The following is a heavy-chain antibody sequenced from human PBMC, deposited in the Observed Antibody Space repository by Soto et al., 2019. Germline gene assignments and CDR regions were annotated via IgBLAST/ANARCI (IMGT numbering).Heavy chain of an antibody. CDR3: TSYYDSSGYYPYYFDY. J-gene: IGHJ4*02. Sequence: EVQLVESGGGLVKPGGSLRLSCAASGFTFSNAWMNWVRQAPGKGLEWVGRIKSKTDGGTTDYAAPVKGRFTISRDDSKNTLYMQMISLITEDTAVYYCTSYYDSSGYYPYYFDYWGQGTLVTVSS. CDR2: IKSKTDGGTT. CDR1: GFTFSNAW. V-gene: IGHV3-15*07. D-gene: IGHD3-22*01.